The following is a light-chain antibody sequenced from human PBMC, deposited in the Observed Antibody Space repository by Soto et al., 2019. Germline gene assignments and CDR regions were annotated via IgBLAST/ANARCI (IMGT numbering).Light chain of an antibody. J-gene: IGKJ4*01. Sequence: EIVMTQSPATLSVSPGEGATLSCRASQSVSSNFAWYQQKPGQAPRLLLYGASTSATDIPARFSGSGSVTEFTLTISSLQSEDFVVYYCQPYNNWPLTFGGGTKVEIK. CDR2: GAS. CDR1: QSVSSN. CDR3: QPYNNWPLT. V-gene: IGKV3-15*01.